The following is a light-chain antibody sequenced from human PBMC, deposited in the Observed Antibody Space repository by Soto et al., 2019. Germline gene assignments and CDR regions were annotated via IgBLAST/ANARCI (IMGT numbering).Light chain of an antibody. J-gene: IGKJ5*01. V-gene: IGKV3-20*01. CDR3: QQYSPTIT. CDR1: QSVSSSY. CDR2: GAS. Sequence: EIVLTQSPCTLSLSPGERATLSCRASQSVSSSYLAWYQQKPGPAPRLLIYGASSRATGIPDRFSGSGSGTDFPLTISRMEPEDFAVYYRQQYSPTITFGQGTRLEI.